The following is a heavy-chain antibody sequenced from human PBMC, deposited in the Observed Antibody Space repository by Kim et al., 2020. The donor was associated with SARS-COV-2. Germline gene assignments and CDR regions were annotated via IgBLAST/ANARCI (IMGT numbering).Heavy chain of an antibody. CDR1: RFTFSNAW. CDR2: IKSKTDGGTA. D-gene: IGHD6-19*01. Sequence: GGSLRLSCVGSRFTFSNAWMSWVRLAPGKGLEWVGRIKSKTDGGTADYAAPVKGRFTISRDDSKNTLYLQMSSLQTEDTAVYYCTTFPVRGLSAFGIWGQGTMVTVSS. V-gene: IGHV3-15*01. J-gene: IGHJ3*02. CDR3: TTFPVRGLSAFGI.